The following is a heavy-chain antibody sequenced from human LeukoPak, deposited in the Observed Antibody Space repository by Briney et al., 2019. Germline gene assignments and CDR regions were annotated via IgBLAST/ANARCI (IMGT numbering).Heavy chain of an antibody. V-gene: IGHV3-7*01. CDR1: GFMLSSYS. CDR3: ARGGSYRNIEVDY. D-gene: IGHD1-26*01. Sequence: SGGSLRLSCAASGFMLSSYSMTWVRQAPGKGLEWVANIKQDGSEKYYVDSVKGRFTISRDNAKNSLYLQMNSLRAEDTAVYYCARGGSYRNIEVDYWGQGTLVTVSS. J-gene: IGHJ4*02. CDR2: IKQDGSEK.